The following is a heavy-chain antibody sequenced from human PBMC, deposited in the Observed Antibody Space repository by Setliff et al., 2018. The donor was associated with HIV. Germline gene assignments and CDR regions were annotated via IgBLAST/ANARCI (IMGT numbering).Heavy chain of an antibody. CDR3: ARAEMATIVAFDI. D-gene: IGHD5-12*01. CDR2: IYYSGST. V-gene: IGHV4-59*01. Sequence: NPSETLSLTCTVSDGSFSSDYWTWIRQTPGKGLEWIGYIYYSGSTKYNPSLTSRVTISVDTSKNHFSLKLTSVTAADTAVYYCARAEMATIVAFDICGQGTMVTVSS. J-gene: IGHJ3*02. CDR1: DGSFSSDY.